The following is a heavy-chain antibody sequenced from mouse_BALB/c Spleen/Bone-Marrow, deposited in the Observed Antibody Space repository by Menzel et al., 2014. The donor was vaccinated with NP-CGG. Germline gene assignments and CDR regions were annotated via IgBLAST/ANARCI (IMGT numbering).Heavy chain of an antibody. J-gene: IGHJ4*01. CDR1: GYTFTSYW. V-gene: IGHV1-7*01. Sequence: VQLQQSGAELAKPGASVKMSCKASGYTFTSYWMHWVKQRPGQGLEWIGYINPSTGYTEYNQKFKDKATLTADESSSTAYMQLSSLTSEDSAVYYCARPENYDAMDYWGQGTSVTVSS. CDR3: ARPENYDAMDY. CDR2: INPSTGYT.